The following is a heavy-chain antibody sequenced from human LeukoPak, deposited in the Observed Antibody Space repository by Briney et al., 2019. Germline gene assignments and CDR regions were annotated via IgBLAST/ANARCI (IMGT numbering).Heavy chain of an antibody. CDR1: GGSISSGGYS. V-gene: IGHV4-30-2*01. CDR3: ASIITTTGGFDY. CDR2: IYHSGST. D-gene: IGHD4-4*01. Sequence: SETLSLTCAVSGGSISSGGYSWSWIRQPPGKGLEWIGYIYHSGSTYYNPSLKSRVTISVDRSKNQFSLKLSSVTAADTAVYYCASIITTTGGFDYWGQGTPVTVSS. J-gene: IGHJ4*02.